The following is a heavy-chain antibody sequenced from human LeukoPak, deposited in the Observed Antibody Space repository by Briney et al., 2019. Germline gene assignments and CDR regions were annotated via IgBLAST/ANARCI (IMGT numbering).Heavy chain of an antibody. J-gene: IGHJ5*02. D-gene: IGHD6-13*01. CDR2: ISGSGGST. V-gene: IGHV3-23*01. CDR3: AKSSIAAASHVS. Sequence: TGGSLRLSCAASGFTFSSYGMHWVRQAPGKGLEWVSAISGSGGSTYYADSVKGRFTISRDNSKNTLYLQMNSLRAEDTAVYYCAKSSIAAASHVSWGQGTLVTVSS. CDR1: GFTFSSYG.